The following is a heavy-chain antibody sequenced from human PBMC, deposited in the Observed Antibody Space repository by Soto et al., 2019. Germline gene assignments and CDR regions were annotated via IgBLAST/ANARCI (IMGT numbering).Heavy chain of an antibody. Sequence: QVYLVQSGAEVKKPGSSVKISCKASGGIFSSNTINWVRQAAGQGLEWMGGIIPLFGTANYAEKFQGRVTITADNSTKTEYMELTSLRSEDTAVYYCASKAACGGDCYAFDSCGQGTLVTVSS. CDR2: IIPLFGTA. J-gene: IGHJ4*02. CDR1: GGIFSSNT. D-gene: IGHD2-21*02. V-gene: IGHV1-69*06. CDR3: ASKAACGGDCYAFDS.